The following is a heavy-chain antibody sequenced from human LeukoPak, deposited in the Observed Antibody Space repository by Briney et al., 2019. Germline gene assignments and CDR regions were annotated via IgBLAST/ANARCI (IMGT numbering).Heavy chain of an antibody. J-gene: IGHJ3*02. Sequence: PGGSLRLSCVASGFTFSSYWMSWVRQAPGKGLEWVANIEEYGSEIYYADSVRGRFTISRDNAKNSLYLQMNSLRAEDTAVYCCARGSSGYYYRDAFDIWGQGTMVTVSS. CDR3: ARGSSGYYYRDAFDI. V-gene: IGHV3-7*03. CDR2: IEEYGSEI. D-gene: IGHD3-22*01. CDR1: GFTFSSYW.